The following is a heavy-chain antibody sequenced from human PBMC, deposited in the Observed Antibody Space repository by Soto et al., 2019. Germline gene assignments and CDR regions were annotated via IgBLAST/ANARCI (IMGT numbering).Heavy chain of an antibody. CDR2: ISAYNGNK. J-gene: IGHJ4*02. V-gene: IGHV1-18*04. CDR1: GYMFTTYG. Sequence: QVQLVQSGGEVKKPGASVEVSCRTSGYMFTTYGMSWVRQAPGQGLEWMAWISAYNGNKKYAKKFQGKVTKTTNNTPSTVSMELRNLTTDDTGTYFCGRTGGGMAARPLEYWGQGTLVTVSS. CDR3: GRTGGGMAARPLEY. D-gene: IGHD6-6*01.